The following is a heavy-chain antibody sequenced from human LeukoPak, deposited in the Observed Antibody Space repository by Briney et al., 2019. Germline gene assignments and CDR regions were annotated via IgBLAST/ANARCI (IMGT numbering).Heavy chain of an antibody. Sequence: GASVKVSCKAFGYTFTSYAMDWVRQAPGQGLEWMGWINTNTGNPTYAQGFTGRFVFSLDTSVSTAYLQISSLKAEDTAVYYCAREGGSFDWLLWRYYGMDVWGQGTTVTVSS. D-gene: IGHD3-9*01. CDR1: GYTFTSYA. V-gene: IGHV7-4-1*02. CDR2: INTNTGNP. J-gene: IGHJ6*02. CDR3: AREGGSFDWLLWRYYGMDV.